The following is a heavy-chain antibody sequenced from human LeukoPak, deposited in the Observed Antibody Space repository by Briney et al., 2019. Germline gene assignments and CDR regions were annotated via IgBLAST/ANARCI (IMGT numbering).Heavy chain of an antibody. CDR2: ISAVGDGT. J-gene: IGHJ4*02. Sequence: GGSLRLSCAASGFTFSSYEMNWVRQAPGKGLEWVSAISAVGDGTYYADSVKGRFTISRDNSKSTLYLLMTSLTADDAAIYYCARLDYATYFWGQGTLVIVSS. D-gene: IGHD4/OR15-4a*01. V-gene: IGHV3-23*01. CDR3: ARLDYATYF. CDR1: GFTFSSYE.